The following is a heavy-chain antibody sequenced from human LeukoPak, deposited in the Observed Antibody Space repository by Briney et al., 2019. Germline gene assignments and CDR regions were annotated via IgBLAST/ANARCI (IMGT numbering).Heavy chain of an antibody. CDR2: IYYSGST. J-gene: IGHJ4*02. CDR1: GGSISSYY. Sequence: SETLSLTCTVSGGSISSYYWSWIRQPPGKGLEWIGYIYYSGSTNYNPSLKSRVTISVDTSKNQFSLKLSSVTAADTAVYYCARGKPQQLVLWYFDYWGQGTLVTVSS. D-gene: IGHD6-13*01. V-gene: IGHV4-59*01. CDR3: ARGKPQQLVLWYFDY.